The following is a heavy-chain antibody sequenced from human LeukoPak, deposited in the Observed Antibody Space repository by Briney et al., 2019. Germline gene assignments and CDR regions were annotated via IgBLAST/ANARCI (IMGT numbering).Heavy chain of an antibody. J-gene: IGHJ3*02. D-gene: IGHD6-13*01. CDR2: IYPSGST. CDR3: ARDLGSSWYDAFDI. CDR1: GGSISSDF. V-gene: IGHV4-4*07. Sequence: SETLSLTCTVSGGSISSDFWSWIRQPAGKGLEWIRRIYPSGSTNYKSSLKSRVTMSIDTSKNQFSLKLSSVTAADTAVYYCARDLGSSWYDAFDIWGQGIMVTVSS.